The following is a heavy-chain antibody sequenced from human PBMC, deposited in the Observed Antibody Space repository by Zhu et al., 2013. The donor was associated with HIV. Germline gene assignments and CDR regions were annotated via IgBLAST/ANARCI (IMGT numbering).Heavy chain of an antibody. J-gene: IGHJ1*01. CDR2: VYYSGST. D-gene: IGHD3-10*01. V-gene: IGHV4-39*02. CDR1: GGSVSSKNYY. CDR3: TRDGGHNSGSSYFPY. Sequence: QVQLQESGPGLVRPSETLSLTCTVSGGSVSSKNYYWGWIRQPPGKGLEWIGSVYYSGSTYYNPSLKSRVAISMDTSDNQFFLKLTSVTAADAAVYYCTRDGGHNSGSSYFPYWGQGTVVAVSS.